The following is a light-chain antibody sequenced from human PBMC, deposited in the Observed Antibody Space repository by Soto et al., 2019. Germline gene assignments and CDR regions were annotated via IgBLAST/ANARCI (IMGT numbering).Light chain of an antibody. CDR1: SSNIGGNS. J-gene: IGLJ1*01. CDR2: DDN. Sequence: QSVLTQPPSVSAAPGQKVTISCSGSSSNIGGNSVSWYQQLPGTAPKLLIYDDNKRPSGLPDRFSGSKSGTSATLGITGFQTGDEADYYCGSWDSSLSAYVFGTGNKVTVL. V-gene: IGLV1-51*01. CDR3: GSWDSSLSAYV.